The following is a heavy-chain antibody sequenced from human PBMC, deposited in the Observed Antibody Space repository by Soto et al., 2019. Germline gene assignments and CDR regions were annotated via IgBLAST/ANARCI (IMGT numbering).Heavy chain of an antibody. D-gene: IGHD6-19*01. Sequence: SETLSLTCTVSGGSISSSSYYWGWIRQPPGKGLEWIGSIYYSGSTYYNPSLKSRVTISVDTSKNQFSLKLSSVTAADTAVYYCARQVSGWSYYFDYWGQGTLVTVSS. V-gene: IGHV4-39*01. J-gene: IGHJ4*02. CDR1: GGSISSSSYY. CDR3: ARQVSGWSYYFDY. CDR2: IYYSGST.